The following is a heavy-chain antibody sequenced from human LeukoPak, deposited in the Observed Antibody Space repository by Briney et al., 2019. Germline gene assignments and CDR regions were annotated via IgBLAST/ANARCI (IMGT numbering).Heavy chain of an antibody. CDR3: AKGYYYDSIGYNWFDP. J-gene: IGHJ5*02. CDR2: IYPGDSDT. Sequence: GESLKISCKSSGYSFTSYWIGWVRQMPGKGLGWMGIIYPGDSDTRYSPSFQGQVTISADKSISTAYLQWSSLKASDTAMYYCAKGYYYDSIGYNWFDPWGQGTLVTVSS. CDR1: GYSFTSYW. V-gene: IGHV5-51*01. D-gene: IGHD3-22*01.